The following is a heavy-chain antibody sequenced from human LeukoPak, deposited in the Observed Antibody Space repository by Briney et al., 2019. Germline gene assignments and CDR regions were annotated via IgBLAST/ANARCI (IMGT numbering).Heavy chain of an antibody. J-gene: IGHJ5*02. Sequence: KPGGSLRLSCAASGFTFSSYSMNWVRQAPGKGLEWVSSISSSSSYIYYADSVNGRFTISRDNAKNSLYLQMNSLRAEHTAVSYCARDTAPDTPYYGSGNNWFDPWGQGTLVTVSS. CDR3: ARDTAPDTPYYGSGNNWFDP. CDR2: ISSSSSYI. CDR1: GFTFSSYS. D-gene: IGHD3-10*01. V-gene: IGHV3-21*01.